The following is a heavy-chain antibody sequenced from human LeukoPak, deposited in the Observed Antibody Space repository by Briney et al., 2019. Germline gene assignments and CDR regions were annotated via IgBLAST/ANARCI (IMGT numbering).Heavy chain of an antibody. Sequence: GRSLRLSCAASGFTFSSYGMHWVRQAPGKGLEWVAVIWYDGGNKYYADSVKGRFTISRDNSKNTLYLQMNSLRAEDTAVYYCVRDKGLHDHYFDLWGQGTLVSVSS. CDR1: GFTFSSYG. J-gene: IGHJ4*02. D-gene: IGHD1-1*01. CDR2: IWYDGGNK. CDR3: VRDKGLHDHYFDL. V-gene: IGHV3-33*01.